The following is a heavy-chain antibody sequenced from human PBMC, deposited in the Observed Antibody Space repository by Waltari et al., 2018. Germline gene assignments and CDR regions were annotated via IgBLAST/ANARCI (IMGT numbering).Heavy chain of an antibody. J-gene: IGHJ4*02. CDR3: AKDARGGTSVHDGYYFDS. D-gene: IGHD2-2*01. CDR1: GFRFEDSA. CDR2: ISWNSGSI. V-gene: IGHV3-9*01. Sequence: EVQLVESGGGLVKPGRSLRVSCAASGFRFEDSAMHWVRQSQGKGLEWVSGISWNSGSIAYADSVKGRFTISRDNTKNSLYLEMNSLKTDDTAFYFCAKDARGGTSVHDGYYFDSWGQGIRVTVSS.